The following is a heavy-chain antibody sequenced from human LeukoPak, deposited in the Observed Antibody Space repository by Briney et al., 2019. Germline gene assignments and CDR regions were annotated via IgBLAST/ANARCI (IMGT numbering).Heavy chain of an antibody. CDR2: FDPEDGET. CDR1: GYTLTELS. V-gene: IGHV1-24*01. CDR3: ATDRAWSRTYYYYGMDV. J-gene: IGHJ6*02. Sequence: WASVTVSCMVSGYTLTELSMHWVRQAPGKGLGWMGGFDPEDGETIYAQKFQGRVTMTEDTSTDTAYMELSSLRSEDTAVYYCATDRAWSRTYYYYGMDVWGQGTTVTVSS. D-gene: IGHD1-1*01.